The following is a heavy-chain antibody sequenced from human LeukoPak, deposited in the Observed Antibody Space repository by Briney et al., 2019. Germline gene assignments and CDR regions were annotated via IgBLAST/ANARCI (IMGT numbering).Heavy chain of an antibody. D-gene: IGHD6-13*01. CDR1: GFTFSSYA. CDR2: ISGSGGST. CDR3: AKDAAAVSRVVLYYYMDV. V-gene: IGHV3-23*01. J-gene: IGHJ6*03. Sequence: TGGSLRLSCAASGFTFSSYAMSWVRQAPGKGLEWVSAISGSGGSTYYADSVKGRFTISRDNSKNTLYLQMNSLRAEDTAVYYCAKDAAAVSRVVLYYYMDVWGKGTTVSVSS.